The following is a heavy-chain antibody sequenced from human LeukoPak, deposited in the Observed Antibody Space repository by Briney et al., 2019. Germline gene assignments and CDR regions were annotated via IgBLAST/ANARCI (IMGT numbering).Heavy chain of an antibody. Sequence: ASVKGSCEASGYTFTTYGISWVRQAPGQGLEWMGWISAYNGNTNYAQKLQGRVTMTTDTSTSTAYIELRSLRSDDTAVYYCARESKQWLVGTYFDYWGQGALLTVSS. D-gene: IGHD6-19*01. CDR1: GYTFTTYG. CDR2: ISAYNGNT. J-gene: IGHJ4*02. CDR3: ARESKQWLVGTYFDY. V-gene: IGHV1-18*01.